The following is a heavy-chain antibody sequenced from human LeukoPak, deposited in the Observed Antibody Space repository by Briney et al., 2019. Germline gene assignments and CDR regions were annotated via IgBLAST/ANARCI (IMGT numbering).Heavy chain of an antibody. D-gene: IGHD3-3*01. CDR3: ARELGENYDFWSGYYTLDY. CDR2: IYTSGIT. Sequence: PSQTLSLXCTVSGGSISSGSYYWSWSRQPAGKGPEWIGRIYTSGITNSNPSLKSRVNITVDTSKNQFSLTLSSVTGADTAVYYCARELGENYDFWSGYYTLDYWGQGTLVTVSS. CDR1: GGSISSGSYY. V-gene: IGHV4-61*02. J-gene: IGHJ4*02.